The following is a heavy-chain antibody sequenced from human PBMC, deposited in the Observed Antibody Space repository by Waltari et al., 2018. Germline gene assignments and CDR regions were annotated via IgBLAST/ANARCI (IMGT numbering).Heavy chain of an antibody. D-gene: IGHD3-22*01. Sequence: QVQLQESGPGLVKPSETLSLTCTVSGYSISSGYYWGWIRQPPGKGLEWIGTIYHSGGTKYNPSLKSRVTISVDTSKNHFSLKLTSVTAADAAVYYCARLDRFSDYNWFDPWGHGTLVTVSS. V-gene: IGHV4-38-2*02. J-gene: IGHJ5*02. CDR2: IYHSGGT. CDR1: GYSISSGYY. CDR3: ARLDRFSDYNWFDP.